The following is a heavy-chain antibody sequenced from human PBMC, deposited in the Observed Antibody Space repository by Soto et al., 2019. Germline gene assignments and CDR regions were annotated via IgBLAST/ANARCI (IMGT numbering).Heavy chain of an antibody. D-gene: IGHD6-13*01. Sequence: GGSLRLSCAASGFTFSSYAMSWVRQAPGKGLEWVSAISGSGGSTYYADSVKGRFTISRDNSKNTLYLQMNSLRAEDTAVYYCAKGGPFEQQLVITYYYYYMDVWGKGTTVTVSS. J-gene: IGHJ6*03. CDR2: ISGSGGST. CDR3: AKGGPFEQQLVITYYYYYMDV. V-gene: IGHV3-23*01. CDR1: GFTFSSYA.